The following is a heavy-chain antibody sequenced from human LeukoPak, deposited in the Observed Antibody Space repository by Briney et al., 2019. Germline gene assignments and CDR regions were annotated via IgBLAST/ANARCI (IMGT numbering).Heavy chain of an antibody. J-gene: IGHJ4*02. CDR3: ARAGGSYSFDY. CDR1: GGSISTYY. Sequence: PSETLSLTCTVSGGSISTYYWNWLRQPPGKGLEWMGYIDYSGTANINSSLKSRGTLSIDTSRNQFSLKLSSMTAADTAVYYCARAGGSYSFDYWGQGTRVTVSS. V-gene: IGHV4-59*01. D-gene: IGHD1-26*01. CDR2: IDYSGTA.